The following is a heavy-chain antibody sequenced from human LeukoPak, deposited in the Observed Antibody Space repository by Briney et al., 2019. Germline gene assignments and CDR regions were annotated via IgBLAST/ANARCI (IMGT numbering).Heavy chain of an antibody. CDR3: ARALRGLSNLDY. V-gene: IGHV1-18*01. CDR1: GYTFTSYG. D-gene: IGHD4-17*01. CDR2: ISAYNGNT. J-gene: IGHJ4*02. Sequence: ASVKVSCKASGYTFTSYGLSWVRQAPGPGLEGMGWISAYNGNTNYAQKLQGRVTMTTDTSTSTAYMELRSLRSDDTAVYYCARALRGLSNLDYWGQGTLVTVSS.